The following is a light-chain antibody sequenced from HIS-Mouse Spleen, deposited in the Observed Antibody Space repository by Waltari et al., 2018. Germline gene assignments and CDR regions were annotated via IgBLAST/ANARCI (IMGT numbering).Light chain of an antibody. J-gene: IGKJ4*01. Sequence: DIQMTQSPSSLSASVGDRVAMTCQASHDISNYLNWYPQKPGKAPKLLIYDASNLETGVPSRFSGSGSGTDFTFTISSLQPEDIATYYCQQYDNLPFGGGTKVEIK. V-gene: IGKV1-33*01. CDR2: DAS. CDR3: QQYDNLP. CDR1: HDISNY.